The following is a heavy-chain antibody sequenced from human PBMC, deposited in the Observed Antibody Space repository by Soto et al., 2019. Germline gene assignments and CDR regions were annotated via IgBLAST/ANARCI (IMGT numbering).Heavy chain of an antibody. J-gene: IGHJ4*02. CDR1: GYSFTSYW. Sequence: PGESLKISCKGSGYSFTSYWISWVRQMPGKGLEWMGRIDPSDSYTNYSPSFQGHVTISADKSISTAYLQWSSLEASDTAMYYCARRPYYYDSSGYFFDYWGQGTLVTVSS. CDR3: ARRPYYYDSSGYFFDY. CDR2: IDPSDSYT. D-gene: IGHD3-22*01. V-gene: IGHV5-10-1*01.